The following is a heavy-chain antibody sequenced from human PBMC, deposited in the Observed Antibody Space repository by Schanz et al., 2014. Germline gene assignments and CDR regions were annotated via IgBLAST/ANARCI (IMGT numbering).Heavy chain of an antibody. CDR3: TRSTLWSYDV. J-gene: IGHJ3*01. CDR1: GGSISSSSYY. CDR2: IYYSGTT. Sequence: QLQLQESGPGLVKPSETLSLTCTVSGGSISSSSYYWGWIRQPPGKGLEWLGSIYYSGTTNYNPSLESRVTISVDKSNNQFSLILSSMTAADTAVYYCTRSTLWSYDVWGRGTMVIVSS. V-gene: IGHV4-39*07. D-gene: IGHD2-21*01.